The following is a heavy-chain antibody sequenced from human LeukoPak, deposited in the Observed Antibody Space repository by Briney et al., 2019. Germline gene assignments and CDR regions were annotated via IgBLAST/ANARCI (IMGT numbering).Heavy chain of an antibody. CDR3: ARVGNYCSSTSCHRWFDP. CDR1: GYTFTGYY. J-gene: IGHJ5*02. Sequence: ASVKVSCKASGYTFTGYYMHWVRQAPGQGLEWMGWINPNSGGTNYAQKFQGRVTMTRDTSISTAYMELSRLRSDDTAVYYCARVGNYCSSTSCHRWFDPWGQGTLVTVSS. V-gene: IGHV1-2*02. CDR2: INPNSGGT. D-gene: IGHD2-2*01.